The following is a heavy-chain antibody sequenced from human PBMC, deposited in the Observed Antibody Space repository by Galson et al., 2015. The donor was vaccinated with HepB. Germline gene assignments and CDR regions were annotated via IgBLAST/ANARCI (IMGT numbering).Heavy chain of an antibody. V-gene: IGHV3-15*07. CDR2: VKSKANGGTP. Sequence: SLRLSCAASGFTFTNAWMNWVRQAPGKGLEWVGRVKSKANGGTPDYAGPVQGRFTISRDDSTTTVYLEMSGLNTEDTAVYYCATSVVPNRFDAFDLWGQGTLVTVSS. J-gene: IGHJ3*01. CDR1: GFTFTNAW. D-gene: IGHD2-2*01. CDR3: ATSVVPNRFDAFDL.